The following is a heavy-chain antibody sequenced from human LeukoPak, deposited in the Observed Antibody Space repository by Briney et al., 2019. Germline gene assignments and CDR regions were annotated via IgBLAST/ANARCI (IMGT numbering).Heavy chain of an antibody. V-gene: IGHV3-48*03. J-gene: IGHJ6*02. D-gene: IGHD4-17*01. Sequence: PGGSLRHSCAASGFTFSSYEMNWVRQAPGKGLEWVSYISSSGSTIYYADSVKGRFTISRDNAKNSLYLQMNSLRAEDTAVYYCARNHGDYYYYYGMDVWGQGTTVTVSS. CDR1: GFTFSSYE. CDR3: ARNHGDYYYYYGMDV. CDR2: ISSSGSTI.